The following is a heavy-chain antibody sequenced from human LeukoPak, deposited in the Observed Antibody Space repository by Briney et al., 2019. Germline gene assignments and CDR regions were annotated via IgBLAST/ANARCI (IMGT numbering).Heavy chain of an antibody. CDR2: IYSSGST. J-gene: IGHJ4*02. CDR3: ARHRYTSSSSYFDF. D-gene: IGHD6-6*01. Sequence: SETLSLTCTVSGGSINGYYWTWIRQPPGKGLEWIGYIYSSGSTNYNPSLKSRVTISVDTSKNQFSLRLSSVTAADTAVYYCARHRYTSSSSYFDFWGQGTLVTVSS. CDR1: GGSINGYY. V-gene: IGHV4-59*08.